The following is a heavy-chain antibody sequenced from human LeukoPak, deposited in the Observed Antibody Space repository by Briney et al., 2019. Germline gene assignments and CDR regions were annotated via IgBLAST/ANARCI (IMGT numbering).Heavy chain of an antibody. CDR1: GETFSAYS. Sequence: GASVKVSCKASGETFSAYSIHWVRQAPGQTLEWMGWINVANAKAKYSQKFQDRFTIISDTSASIVYMELSGLTSEDAAVYYCANSAYCSGGSCRDSWGQGTMVTVSS. CDR3: ANSAYCSGGSCRDS. J-gene: IGHJ4*02. V-gene: IGHV1-3*01. D-gene: IGHD2-15*01. CDR2: INVANAKA.